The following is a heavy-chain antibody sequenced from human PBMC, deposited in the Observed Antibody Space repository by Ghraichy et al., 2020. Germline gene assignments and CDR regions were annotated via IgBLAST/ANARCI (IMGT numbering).Heavy chain of an antibody. CDR3: ASADEYYYGSGRVGFDY. CDR2: IIPILGIA. Sequence: SLKVSCKASGGTFSSYTISWVRQAPGQGLEWMGRIIPILGIANYAQKFQGRVTITADKSTSTAYMELSSLRSEDTAVYYCASADEYYYGSGRVGFDYWGQGTLVTVSS. V-gene: IGHV1-69*02. J-gene: IGHJ4*02. D-gene: IGHD3-10*01. CDR1: GGTFSSYT.